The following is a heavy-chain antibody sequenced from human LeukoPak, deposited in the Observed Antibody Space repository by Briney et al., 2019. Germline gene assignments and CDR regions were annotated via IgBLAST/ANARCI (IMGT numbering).Heavy chain of an antibody. CDR2: INSDGSST. Sequence: GGSLRLSCAASGFTSSSYNMNWVRQAPGKGLVWVSRINSDGSSTSYADSVKGRFTISRDNAKNTLYLQMNSLRAEDTAVYYCARSSEASSGQRDAFDIWGQGTMVTVSS. J-gene: IGHJ3*02. D-gene: IGHD3-22*01. CDR1: GFTSSSYN. CDR3: ARSSEASSGQRDAFDI. V-gene: IGHV3-74*01.